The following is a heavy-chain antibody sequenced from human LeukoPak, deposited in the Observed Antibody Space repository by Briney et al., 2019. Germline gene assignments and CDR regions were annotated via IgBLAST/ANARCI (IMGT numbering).Heavy chain of an antibody. D-gene: IGHD6-13*01. CDR1: GFTFSSYA. CDR2: ISANGDTI. CDR3: AKEGRIAAGTGDYFDY. V-gene: IGHV3-23*01. Sequence: GGSLRLSCAASGFTFSSYAMGWVRQAPGKGLEGVSRISANGDTIKYADSVKGRLTISRDNAKNTVLLQMNSLRVDDTAVYYCAKEGRIAAGTGDYFDYWGQGTLVTVPS. J-gene: IGHJ4*02.